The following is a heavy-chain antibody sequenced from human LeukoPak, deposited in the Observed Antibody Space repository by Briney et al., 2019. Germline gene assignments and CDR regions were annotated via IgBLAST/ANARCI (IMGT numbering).Heavy chain of an antibody. CDR1: GFTFSSYK. Sequence: GGSLRLSCAASGFTFSSYKTEWVRRAPGKGLEWVSFIDSSSRYIYQADSVKGRFTISRDNAKSSVFLQLNSLRAEDTAVYYCARVGGYCSSTSCPPRVCWGQGTLVTVSS. V-gene: IGHV3-21*01. J-gene: IGHJ4*02. CDR3: ARVGGYCSSTSCPPRVC. D-gene: IGHD2-2*01. CDR2: IDSSSRYI.